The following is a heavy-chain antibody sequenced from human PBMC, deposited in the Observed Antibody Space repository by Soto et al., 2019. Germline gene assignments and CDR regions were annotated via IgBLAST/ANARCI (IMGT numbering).Heavy chain of an antibody. Sequence: QVQLVQSGAEVKKPGSSVKVSCKASGGTFSSYTISWVRQAPGQGLEWMGRIIPILGIANYAQKFQGRVTITAYKYTSTGYMEMSSLRSEDTAVYYCARDEGMVRGVMCWFDPWGQGTLVTVSS. J-gene: IGHJ5*02. CDR1: GGTFSSYT. CDR3: ARDEGMVRGVMCWFDP. D-gene: IGHD3-10*01. CDR2: IIPILGIA. V-gene: IGHV1-69*08.